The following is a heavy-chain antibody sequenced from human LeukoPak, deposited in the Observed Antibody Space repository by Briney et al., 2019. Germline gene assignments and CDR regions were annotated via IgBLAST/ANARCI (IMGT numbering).Heavy chain of an antibody. Sequence: GGSLRLSCAASGFTFSNYAMNWVRQAPGKGLEWVSTVNTNGGSTYYAASVKGRFTVSRDNSANTLSLQMNTLRADDTALYYCVKGSGAARPYYFDYWGQGTLVTVSS. D-gene: IGHD6-6*01. V-gene: IGHV3-23*01. CDR2: VNTNGGST. J-gene: IGHJ4*02. CDR1: GFTFSNYA. CDR3: VKGSGAARPYYFDY.